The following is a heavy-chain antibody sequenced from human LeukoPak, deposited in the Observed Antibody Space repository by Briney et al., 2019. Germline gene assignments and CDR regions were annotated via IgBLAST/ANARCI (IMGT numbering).Heavy chain of an antibody. CDR2: INHSGST. CDR3: ARGKYYGSGSSKRYYYYGMDV. V-gene: IGHV4-34*01. J-gene: IGHJ6*02. D-gene: IGHD3-10*01. Sequence: PSETLSLTCAVYGGSFSGYYWSWIRQPPGKGLEWIWEINHSGSTNYNPSLKSRVTISVDTSKNQFSLKLSSVTAADTAVYYCARGKYYGSGSSKRYYYYGMDVWGQGTTVTVSS. CDR1: GGSFSGYY.